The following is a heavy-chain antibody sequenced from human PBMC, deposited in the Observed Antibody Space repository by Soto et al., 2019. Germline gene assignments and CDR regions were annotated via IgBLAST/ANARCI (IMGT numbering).Heavy chain of an antibody. Sequence: QVQLQESGPGLVKPSQTLSLTCTVSGGSISSGDYYWSWIHQPPGKGLEWIGYIYYSGSTYYNPSLKSRVTISVDTSKNQFSLKLSSVTAADTAVYYCARDPVVAATPGDAYYYYGMDVWGQGTTVTVSS. J-gene: IGHJ6*02. CDR1: GGSISSGDYY. V-gene: IGHV4-30-4*01. D-gene: IGHD2-15*01. CDR3: ARDPVVAATPGDAYYYYGMDV. CDR2: IYYSGST.